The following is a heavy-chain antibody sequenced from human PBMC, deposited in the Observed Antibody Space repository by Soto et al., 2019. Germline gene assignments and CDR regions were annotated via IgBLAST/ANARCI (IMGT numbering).Heavy chain of an antibody. CDR3: ARADPDASVGF. D-gene: IGHD3-16*01. CDR2: ISYSGSS. Sequence: SETLSLNCTVSGGSMSSHYWTWLRQPPGKGLEWIGYISYSGSSYYNPSLKSRVTISADTSRNQFSLRLTSVIAADTAVYFCARADPDASVGFWGQGTLVTVSS. V-gene: IGHV4-59*11. J-gene: IGHJ4*02. CDR1: GGSMSSHY.